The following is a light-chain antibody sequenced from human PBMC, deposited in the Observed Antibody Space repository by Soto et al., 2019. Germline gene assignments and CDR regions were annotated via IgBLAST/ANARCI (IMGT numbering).Light chain of an antibody. CDR1: KSVSSY. CDR2: DAS. V-gene: IGKV3-11*01. J-gene: IGKJ4*01. Sequence: EIVLTQSPATLSLSPGERATLSCRASKSVSSYLAWYQHKPGQAPRLLIYDASNRATGIPARFSGSGSGTDFTLTISSLEPEDFAVYYCQQRSNWPLTFGGGTKVEI. CDR3: QQRSNWPLT.